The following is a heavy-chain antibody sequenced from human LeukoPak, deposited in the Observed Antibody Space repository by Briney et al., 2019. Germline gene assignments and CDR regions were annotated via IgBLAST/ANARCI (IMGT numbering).Heavy chain of an antibody. D-gene: IGHD5-18*01. J-gene: IGHJ4*02. CDR2: ISYDGSNK. Sequence: GGSLRLSCAASGFTFSSYAMHWVRQAPGKGLEWGAVISYDGSNKYYADSVKGRFTISRDNSKNTLYRQMNSLRAEDTAVYYCARDVGRYSYGEYYFDYWGQGTLVTVSS. V-gene: IGHV3-30*04. CDR1: GFTFSSYA. CDR3: ARDVGRYSYGEYYFDY.